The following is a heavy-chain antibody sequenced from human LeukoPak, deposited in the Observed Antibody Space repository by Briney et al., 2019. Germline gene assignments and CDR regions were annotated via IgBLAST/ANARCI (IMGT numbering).Heavy chain of an antibody. V-gene: IGHV4-4*07. CDR1: GRSISSYY. D-gene: IGHD2-2*01. Sequence: SETLSLTCSVSGRSISSYYWSWVRQPAGKGPEWVGRINSSGSTNYNPSLNSRVTTSMDTSKNQFSLKLSSVTAADTAVYYCARYHVLNRGVNWFDPWGQGTLVTVSS. CDR3: ARYHVLNRGVNWFDP. J-gene: IGHJ5*02. CDR2: INSSGST.